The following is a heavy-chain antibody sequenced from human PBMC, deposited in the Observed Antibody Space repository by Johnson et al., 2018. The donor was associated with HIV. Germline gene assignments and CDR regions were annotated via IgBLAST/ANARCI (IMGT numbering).Heavy chain of an antibody. Sequence: QVHLVESGGGVVQPGRSVRLSFDPSGLSFSSYGMEWVRQAPGKGLEWVAVIWSDGSNKHYADSVKGRFTISRDNSKNTLYLQMNSLGAEDTAVYYCATSTASDALDIWGQGTMVTVSS. D-gene: IGHD1-1*01. J-gene: IGHJ3*02. V-gene: IGHV3-33*01. CDR1: GLSFSSYG. CDR2: IWSDGSNK. CDR3: ATSTASDALDI.